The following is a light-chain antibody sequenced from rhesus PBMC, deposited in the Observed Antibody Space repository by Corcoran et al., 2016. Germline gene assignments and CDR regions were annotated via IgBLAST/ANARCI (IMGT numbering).Light chain of an antibody. CDR2: YAY. V-gene: IGKV1S14*01. J-gene: IGKJ4*01. Sequence: DIQMTQSPSSLSTSVGDTVTISCRASQGISNYLAWYQQKPGKAPKPLISYAYKLESGVPSRFRGMVFGTDFTFTISSLRPENFAVYSCQQHDTYPLTFDGGAKVELE. CDR1: QGISNY. CDR3: QQHDTYPLT.